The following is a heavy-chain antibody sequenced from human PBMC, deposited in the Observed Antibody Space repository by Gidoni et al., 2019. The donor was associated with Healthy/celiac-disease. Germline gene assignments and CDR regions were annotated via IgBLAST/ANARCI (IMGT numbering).Heavy chain of an antibody. Sequence: QVQLQESGPGLVKPSATLSLTFTVSGGSISSYYWLWILQPPGKGLEWIGYIYYSGSTNYNPSLKSRVTISVDTSKNQFSLKLSSVTAADTAVYYCARDHLNWFDPWGQGTLVTVSS. V-gene: IGHV4-59*01. CDR1: GGSISSYY. CDR3: ARDHLNWFDP. CDR2: IYYSGST. J-gene: IGHJ5*02.